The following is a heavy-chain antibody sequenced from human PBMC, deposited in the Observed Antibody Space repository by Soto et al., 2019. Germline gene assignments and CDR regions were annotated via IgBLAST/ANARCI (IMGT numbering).Heavy chain of an antibody. CDR3: AKGRPASYYYDSSGYGTQFDY. CDR2: ISGSGGST. V-gene: IGHV3-23*01. Sequence: LRLSCAASGFTFSSYAMSWVRQAPGKGLGWVSAISGSGGSTYYADSVKGRFTISRDNSKNTLYLQMNSLRAEDTAVYYCAKGRPASYYYDSSGYGTQFDYWGRGTVVTVSS. J-gene: IGHJ4*02. CDR1: GFTFSSYA. D-gene: IGHD3-22*01.